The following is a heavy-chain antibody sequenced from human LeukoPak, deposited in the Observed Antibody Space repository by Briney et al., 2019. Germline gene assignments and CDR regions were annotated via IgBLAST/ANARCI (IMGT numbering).Heavy chain of an antibody. CDR3: ARVFQGVVLDA. CDR2: INSDGNIT. D-gene: IGHD2-8*01. Sequence: GGSLRLSCAASGFTFSNYWMHWVRQAPGKGLVWVSRINSDGNITSYADSVKGRFTISRDNAKNTLYLQMNSLRPEDTAVYYCARVFQGVVLDAWGQGTLVTVSS. CDR1: GFTFSNYW. V-gene: IGHV3-74*01. J-gene: IGHJ5*02.